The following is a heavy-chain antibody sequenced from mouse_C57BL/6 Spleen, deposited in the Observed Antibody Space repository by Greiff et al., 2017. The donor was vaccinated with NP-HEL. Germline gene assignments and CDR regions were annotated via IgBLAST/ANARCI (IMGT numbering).Heavy chain of an antibody. D-gene: IGHD2-13*01. CDR1: GFTFSSYA. V-gene: IGHV5-4*01. Sequence: EVQRVESGGGLVKPGGSLKLSCAASGFTFSSYAMSWVRQTPEKRLEWVATISDGGSYTYYPDNVKGRFTISRDNAKNNLYLQMSHLKSEDTAMYYCARGDYTPRRYAMDYWGQGTSVTVSS. CDR3: ARGDYTPRRYAMDY. J-gene: IGHJ4*01. CDR2: ISDGGSYT.